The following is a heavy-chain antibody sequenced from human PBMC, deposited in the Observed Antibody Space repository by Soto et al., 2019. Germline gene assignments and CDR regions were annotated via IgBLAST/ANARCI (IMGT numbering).Heavy chain of an antibody. D-gene: IGHD1-26*01. J-gene: IGHJ4*02. CDR3: ARQDCVATLKDFDY. Sequence: QVQLVQSGAEVKKPGASVKVSCKASSYHFSGYGITWVRQAPGQALESMGWISADNGNTNHAQKIQDRVPVTREASTTTAHMERRSLRFDATAVSYCARQDCVATLKDFDYWGQGTLVTVSS. V-gene: IGHV1-18*01. CDR1: SYHFSGYG. CDR2: ISADNGNT.